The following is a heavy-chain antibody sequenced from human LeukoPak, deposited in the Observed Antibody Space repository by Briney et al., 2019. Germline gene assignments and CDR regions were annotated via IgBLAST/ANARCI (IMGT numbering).Heavy chain of an antibody. CDR3: ARDVVMDY. CDR2: IYHSGST. J-gene: IGHJ4*02. D-gene: IGHD2-21*01. CDR1: GYSISSGYY. V-gene: IGHV4-38-2*02. Sequence: SETLSLTCTVSGYSISSGYYWGWIRQPPGKGLEWIGSIYHSGSTYYNPSLKSRVTMSVDASKNQFSLKLSSVTAADTAVYYCARDVVMDYWGQGTLVTVSS.